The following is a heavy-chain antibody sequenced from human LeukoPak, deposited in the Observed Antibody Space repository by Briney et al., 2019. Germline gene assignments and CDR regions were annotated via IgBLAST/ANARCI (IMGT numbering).Heavy chain of an antibody. CDR3: ATGDVGLGYCSSTSCIAFDI. CDR1: GYTFTSYG. Sequence: GASVKVSCKASGYTFTSYGISWVRQAPGQRLEWMGWINAGNGNTKYSQKFQGRVTITRDTSASTAYMELSSLRSEDTAVYYCATGDVGLGYCSSTSCIAFDIWGQGTMVTVSS. V-gene: IGHV1-3*01. D-gene: IGHD2-2*01. CDR2: INAGNGNT. J-gene: IGHJ3*02.